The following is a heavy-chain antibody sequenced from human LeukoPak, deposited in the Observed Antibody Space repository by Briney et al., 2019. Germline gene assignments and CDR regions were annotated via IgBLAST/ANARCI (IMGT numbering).Heavy chain of an antibody. CDR2: IDPSDSYT. D-gene: IGHD3-22*01. J-gene: IGHJ4*02. Sequence: GESLRISCKGSGYSFTSYWISWVRQMPGKGLEWIGRIDPSDSYTNYSPSFQCHVTISADKSISTACLQWSSLKGSDPAMYYCARHRRHYYDSSGYWGLGFDYWGQGTLVTVSS. V-gene: IGHV5-10-1*01. CDR3: ARHRRHYYDSSGYWGLGFDY. CDR1: GYSFTSYW.